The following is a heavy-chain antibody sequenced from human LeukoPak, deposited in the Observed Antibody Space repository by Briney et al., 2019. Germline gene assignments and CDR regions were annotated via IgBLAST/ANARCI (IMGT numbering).Heavy chain of an antibody. CDR3: ATDGDYGAFDI. Sequence: ASVKVSCKASGYTFSSDDVNWVRQATGQGLEWMGWISAYNGRTYYAQNLQGRVTMTTDTATSTAYMELRSLRSDGTAVYYCATDGDYGAFDIWGQGTMVTVSS. V-gene: IGHV1-18*01. CDR1: GYTFSSDD. CDR2: ISAYNGRT. D-gene: IGHD4-17*01. J-gene: IGHJ3*02.